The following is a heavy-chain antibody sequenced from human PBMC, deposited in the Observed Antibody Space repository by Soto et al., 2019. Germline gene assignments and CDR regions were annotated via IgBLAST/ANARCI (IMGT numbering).Heavy chain of an antibody. CDR1: GHRFTTYY. J-gene: IGHJ5*02. CDR2: VCPSRGST. V-gene: IGHV1-46*01. CDR3: AHALGYSSGFDT. D-gene: IGHD5-18*01. Sequence: QVQVVQSGAEVREPGASVNLSCKTSGHRFTTYYIHWVRQAPGQGLEWMGVVCPSRGSTYYAQKFQGRLALTSDTSTSTVYMELTSLISDDTAVFYCAHALGYSSGFDTWGQGALVTVSS.